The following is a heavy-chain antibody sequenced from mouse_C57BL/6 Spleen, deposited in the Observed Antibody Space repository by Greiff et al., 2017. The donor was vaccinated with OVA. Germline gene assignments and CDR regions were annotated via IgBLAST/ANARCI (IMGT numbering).Heavy chain of an antibody. D-gene: IGHD2-5*01. CDR3: TPSDYSNSSGFAY. Sequence: QVQLKQSGAELVRPGASVTLSCKASGYTFTDYGMHWVKQTPVHGLEWIGAIVPETGGTASNQKFKGKAILTADKSSSTAYMELRSLTSDDSAVYYCTPSDYSNSSGFAYWGQGTLVTVSA. CDR2: IVPETGGT. CDR1: GYTFTDYG. J-gene: IGHJ3*01. V-gene: IGHV1-15*01.